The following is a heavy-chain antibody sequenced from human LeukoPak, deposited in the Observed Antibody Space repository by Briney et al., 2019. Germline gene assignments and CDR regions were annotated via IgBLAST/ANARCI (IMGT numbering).Heavy chain of an antibody. D-gene: IGHD5-24*01. CDR1: GDSISDNKW. Sequence: PSETLSLTCAVSGDSISDNKWWSGVRPPPGKGLEWIGEIFSSGVTNYNPSLKSRVTILIDESENQFSLRLSPVTAADTAIYYCAKAAAYNMDVWGKGTTVTVSS. J-gene: IGHJ6*04. CDR3: AKAAAYNMDV. CDR2: IFSSGVT. V-gene: IGHV4-4*02.